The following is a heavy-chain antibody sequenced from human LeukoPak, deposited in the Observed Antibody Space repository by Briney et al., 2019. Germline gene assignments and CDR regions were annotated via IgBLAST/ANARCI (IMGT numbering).Heavy chain of an antibody. D-gene: IGHD4-17*01. CDR2: IYPGDSDT. J-gene: IGHJ4*02. Sequence: GESLKISCKGSGYSFTSYWIGWVRQMPGKGLEWMGIIYPGDSDTRYSPSFQGQVTISADKSISTAYLQWSSLKASDTAMYYCARLVVVPTTTTVTGYFDYWGQGTLVTVSS. V-gene: IGHV5-51*01. CDR1: GYSFTSYW. CDR3: ARLVVVPTTTTVTGYFDY.